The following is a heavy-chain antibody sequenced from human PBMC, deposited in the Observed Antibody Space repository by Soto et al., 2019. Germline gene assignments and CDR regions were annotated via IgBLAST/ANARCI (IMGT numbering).Heavy chain of an antibody. J-gene: IGHJ6*02. Sequence: AGGSLRLSCAASGFTFSSYAMSWVRQAPGKGLEWVSAISGSGGSTYYADSVKGRFTISRDNSKNTLYLQMNSLRAEDTAVSSCAKHSDRYPSTCRCRVLRCLDVWGPGTMVTVSS. CDR3: AKHSDRYPSTCRCRVLRCLDV. V-gene: IGHV3-23*01. CDR1: GFTFSSYA. CDR2: ISGSGGST. D-gene: IGHD2-2*01.